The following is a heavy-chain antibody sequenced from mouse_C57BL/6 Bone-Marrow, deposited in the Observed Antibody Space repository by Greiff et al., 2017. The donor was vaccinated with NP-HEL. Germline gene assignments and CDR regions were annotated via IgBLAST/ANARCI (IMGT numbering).Heavy chain of an antibody. CDR2: ISSGGSYT. CDR1: GFTSSSYG. J-gene: IGHJ3*01. V-gene: IGHV5-6*01. Sequence: ELKLVESGGDLVKPGGSLKLSCAASGFTSSSYGMSWVRQTPDKRLEWVATISSGGSYTYYPDSVKGRFTISRDNAKNTLYLQMSSLKSEDTAMYYCARLYWFAYWGQGTLVTVSA. CDR3: ARLYWFAY.